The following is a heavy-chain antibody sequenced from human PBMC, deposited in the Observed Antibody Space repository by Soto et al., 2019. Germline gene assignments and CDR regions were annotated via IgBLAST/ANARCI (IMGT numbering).Heavy chain of an antibody. CDR3: AKNQERELPRVIDF. CDR2: MSGSSSTT. Sequence: EVRLLESGGGLVKRGGSLRLSCATSGLNFSNYAMSWVRQAPGGGLEWVSSMSGSSSTTYYAHSVRGRFTISRYRSKNTLYLQKSSLRAEDTALYYCAKNQERELPRVIDFWGQGTLVTVSS. J-gene: IGHJ4*02. V-gene: IGHV3-23*01. CDR1: GLNFSNYA. D-gene: IGHD1-7*01.